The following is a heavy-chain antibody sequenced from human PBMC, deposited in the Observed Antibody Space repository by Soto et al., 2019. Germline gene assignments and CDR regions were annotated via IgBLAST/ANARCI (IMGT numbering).Heavy chain of an antibody. D-gene: IGHD2-2*02. CDR2: INHSGST. Sequence: SETLSLTCAVYGGSFSGYYWSWIRQPPGKGLEWIGEINHSGSTNYNPSLKSRVTISVDTSKNQFSLKLSSVTAADTAVYYCARAVGYCSSTSCYNFDFWGQGTLATVSS. V-gene: IGHV4-34*01. CDR3: ARAVGYCSSTSCYNFDF. J-gene: IGHJ4*02. CDR1: GGSFSGYY.